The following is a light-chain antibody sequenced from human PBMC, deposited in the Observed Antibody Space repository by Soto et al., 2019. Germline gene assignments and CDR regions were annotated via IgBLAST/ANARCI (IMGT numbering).Light chain of an antibody. CDR2: NNN. V-gene: IGLV1-44*01. J-gene: IGLJ1*01. CDR1: SSNIGSNT. Sequence: QSVLTQPPSASGTPGQRVTISCSGSSSNIGSNTVNWYQQLPGTAPKLLIYNNNQRPSGVPDRFSGSKSGTSASLAISGLQSEAEADYYCAAWDDSLNGPNYVFGTGTKLTVL. CDR3: AAWDDSLNGPNYV.